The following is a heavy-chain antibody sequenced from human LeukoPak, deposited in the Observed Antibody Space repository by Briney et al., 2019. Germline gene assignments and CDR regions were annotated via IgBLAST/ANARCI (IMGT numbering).Heavy chain of an antibody. J-gene: IGHJ4*02. D-gene: IGHD5-18*01. Sequence: SETLSLTCDVSGYSISSGPYWGWIRQPPGKGLEWIGSIYHSGSTYYEPSLKSRVTISVDTSKNQFSLNLKSVTAADTATYYCSVKRAYTFWFAVWGQGTLVTVSS. V-gene: IGHV4-38-2*01. CDR1: GYSISSGPY. CDR3: SVKRAYTFWFAV. CDR2: IYHSGST.